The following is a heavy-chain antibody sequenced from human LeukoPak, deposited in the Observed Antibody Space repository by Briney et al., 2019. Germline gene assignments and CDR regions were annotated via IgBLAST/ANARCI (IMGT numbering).Heavy chain of an antibody. Sequence: PSETLSLTCTVSGGSISSYYWSWIRQPPGKGLEWIGYIYYSGSTNYNPSLKSRVTISVDTSKNQFSLKLSSVTAADTAVYYCARLGPDYYYGSGSYYSDYWGQGTLVTVSS. V-gene: IGHV4-59*08. D-gene: IGHD3-10*01. CDR1: GGSISSYY. CDR3: ARLGPDYYYGSGSYYSDY. CDR2: IYYSGST. J-gene: IGHJ4*02.